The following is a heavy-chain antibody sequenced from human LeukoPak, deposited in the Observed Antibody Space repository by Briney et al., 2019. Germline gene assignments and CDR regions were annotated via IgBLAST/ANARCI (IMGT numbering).Heavy chain of an antibody. D-gene: IGHD5-24*01. Sequence: GGPLRLSCAASGFTFSSYSMNWLRQAPGKGLEWVSSISISNSYIYYADSVKGRFTVSRDNAKTSLYLQMTSLRAEGTAVYYCARVSVEMAAISWFARWGQGTLVTVSS. CDR3: ARVSVEMAAISWFAR. CDR1: GFTFSSYS. CDR2: ISISNSYI. V-gene: IGHV3-21*01. J-gene: IGHJ5*02.